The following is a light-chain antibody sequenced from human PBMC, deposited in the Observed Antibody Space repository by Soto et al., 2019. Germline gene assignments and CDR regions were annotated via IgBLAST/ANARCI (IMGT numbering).Light chain of an antibody. CDR2: AAS. CDR1: QSISRY. CDR3: QESHSGFMYT. V-gene: IGKV1-39*01. J-gene: IGKJ2*01. Sequence: DIQMTQSPSSLSASVGDRVTITCRASQSISRYLNWYQQKPGKAPELLIYAASSLQSGVPSRFSGGGSGTDFTLTISNLQPEDFATYYCQESHSGFMYTFGQGTKLEVK.